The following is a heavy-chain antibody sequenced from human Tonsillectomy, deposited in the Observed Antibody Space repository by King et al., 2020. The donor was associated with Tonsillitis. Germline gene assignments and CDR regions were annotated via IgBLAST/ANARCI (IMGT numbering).Heavy chain of an antibody. J-gene: IGHJ4*02. Sequence: VQLVESGGGVVQPGRCLRLSCAASGFTFSSYGRHWVRQAPGKGLEGVAVISYYGSKKYSADAVKGRFTISGDNSKNTLYLQMNSLRAVDTAVYYCAKANRGLYYFDYWGQGTLVTVSS. CDR3: AKANRGLYYFDY. CDR2: ISYYGSKK. V-gene: IGHV3-30*18. CDR1: GFTFSSYG. D-gene: IGHD1-14*01.